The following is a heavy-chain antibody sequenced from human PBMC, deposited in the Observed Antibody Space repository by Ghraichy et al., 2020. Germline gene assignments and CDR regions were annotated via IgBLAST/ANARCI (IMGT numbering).Heavy chain of an antibody. Sequence: GGSLRLSCAASGFTFSSYAMTWVRQAPGKGLEWVSAISGSGGSTYYADSVKGRFTISRDNSKNTLYLQMNSLRAEDTAVYYCATSRRNVVVPGSMAFDYWGQGTPATVSS. D-gene: IGHD2-2*01. CDR1: GFTFSSYA. CDR2: ISGSGGST. J-gene: IGHJ4*02. CDR3: ATSRRNVVVPGSMAFDY. V-gene: IGHV3-23*01.